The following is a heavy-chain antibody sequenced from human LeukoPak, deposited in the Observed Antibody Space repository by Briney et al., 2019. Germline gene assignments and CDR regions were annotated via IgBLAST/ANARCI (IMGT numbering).Heavy chain of an antibody. CDR1: GFTFSSYS. CDR2: ISFDGNNK. D-gene: IGHD4-17*01. CDR3: VSDGDSDPYYFDY. Sequence: QPGRSLRLSCAASGFTFSSYSMHWVRQAPGKGLEWVAVISFDGNNKYYADSVKGRFTISRDNSKNTLCLQMNSLRAEDTAVYYCVSDGDSDPYYFDYWGQGTLVTVSS. J-gene: IGHJ4*02. V-gene: IGHV3-30-3*01.